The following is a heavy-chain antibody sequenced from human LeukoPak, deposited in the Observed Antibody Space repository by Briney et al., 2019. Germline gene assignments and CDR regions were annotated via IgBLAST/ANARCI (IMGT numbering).Heavy chain of an antibody. CDR3: AKEGDLVGVTPVES. J-gene: IGHJ5*01. CDR1: GFTFSSYA. V-gene: IGHV3-23*01. Sequence: GVSLRLSCAASGFTFSSYAMSWVRRAPGKGLEWVSASSGCGGRTYYADSVRGRFTISRYDSMNTLYLHVKSLIAEEAAVYYCAKEGDLVGVTPVESSGPGAPVTASS. D-gene: IGHD3-16*01. CDR2: SSGCGGRT.